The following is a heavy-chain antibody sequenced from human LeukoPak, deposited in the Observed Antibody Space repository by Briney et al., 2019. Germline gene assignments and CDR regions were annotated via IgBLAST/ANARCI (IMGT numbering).Heavy chain of an antibody. D-gene: IGHD1-7*01. CDR2: TYYRSKWYN. CDR1: GDSVSSNSAA. J-gene: IGHJ3*02. Sequence: SQTLSLTCAISGDSVSSNSAAWNWIRQSPSRGLEWLGRTYYRSKWYNDYAVSVKSRITINPDTSKNQFSLQLNSVTPEVTAVYYCARLELRGGYGAFDIWGQGTMVTVSS. CDR3: ARLELRGGYGAFDI. V-gene: IGHV6-1*01.